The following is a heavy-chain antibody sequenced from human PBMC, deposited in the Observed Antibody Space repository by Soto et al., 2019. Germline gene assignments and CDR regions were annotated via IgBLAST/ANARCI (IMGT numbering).Heavy chain of an antibody. Sequence: QVQLVQSGAEVKKPGASMRVSCRTSGYTFTSHFHWVRQAPGQRLEWMGWINTGNGNTRYSETLEGRVTITRDTSAITVYMELSSQRSEDTAVYYCARDRYYYYETSGYFSYWGQVTLVTVSS. V-gene: IGHV1-3*04. D-gene: IGHD3-22*01. CDR2: INTGNGNT. J-gene: IGHJ4*02. CDR1: GYTFTSHF. CDR3: ARDRYYYYETSGYFSY.